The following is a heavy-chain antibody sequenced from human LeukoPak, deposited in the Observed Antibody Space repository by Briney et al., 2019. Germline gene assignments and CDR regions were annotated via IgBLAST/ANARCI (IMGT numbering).Heavy chain of an antibody. V-gene: IGHV3-7*01. Sequence: PGGSLRLSCAASGFTFDDYAMHWVRPAPGEGLEWVANIKQDGSEKYYVDSVKGRFTISRDNAKNSLYLQLNSLRAEDTAVYYCARHRFGSGILTDYWGQGTLVTVSS. CDR2: IKQDGSEK. CDR3: ARHRFGSGILTDY. CDR1: GFTFDDYA. J-gene: IGHJ4*02. D-gene: IGHD3-10*01.